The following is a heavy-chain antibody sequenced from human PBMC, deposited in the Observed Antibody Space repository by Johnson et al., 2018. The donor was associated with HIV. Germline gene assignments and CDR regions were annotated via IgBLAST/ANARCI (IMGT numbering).Heavy chain of an antibody. CDR3: AREGRRDAFDI. CDR2: ISYDGSNK. CDR1: GFTFSSYA. J-gene: IGHJ3*02. Sequence: QMQLVESGGGLVKPGRSLRLSCAASGFTFSSYAMHWVRQAPGKGLEWVAVISYDGSNKYYADSVKGRFTISRDNSKNTLYLQMNSLRAEDTAVYYCAREGRRDAFDIWGQGTMVTVSS. V-gene: IGHV3-30-3*01.